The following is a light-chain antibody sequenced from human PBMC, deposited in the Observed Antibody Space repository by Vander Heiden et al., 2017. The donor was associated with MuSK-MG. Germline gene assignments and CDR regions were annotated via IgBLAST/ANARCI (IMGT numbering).Light chain of an antibody. J-gene: IGKJ4*01. Sequence: DIQMTQSPSSVSASVGDRVTITCRASQSIGRSLAWYQQNPGKAPKLLIFAASSLESGVPSRFSGSGSGTDFTLTISSLQPEDFATYYCQQTNSFPRTFGRGTKVDIK. CDR1: QSIGRS. CDR2: AAS. V-gene: IGKV1D-12*01. CDR3: QQTNSFPRT.